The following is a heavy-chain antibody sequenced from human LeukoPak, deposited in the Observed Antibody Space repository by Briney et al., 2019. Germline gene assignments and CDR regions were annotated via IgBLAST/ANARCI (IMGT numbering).Heavy chain of an antibody. CDR2: SNPTSGST. D-gene: IGHD2-2*01. CDR3: ARGFVVVPAAMGAY. J-gene: IGHJ4*02. CDR1: GYIFAGYY. V-gene: IGHV1-2*02. Sequence: GASVKVSCKASGYIFAGYYLHWVRQAPGQGLEWMGWSNPTSGSTNYAQKFQGRVTMTRDTSISTAYMELSRLRSDDTAVYYCARGFVVVPAAMGAYWGQGTLVTVSS.